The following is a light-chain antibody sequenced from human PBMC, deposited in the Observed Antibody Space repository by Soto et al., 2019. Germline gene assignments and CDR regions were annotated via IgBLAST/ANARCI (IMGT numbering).Light chain of an antibody. CDR1: QTISSW. CDR3: QQYNSYSRT. V-gene: IGKV1-5*01. J-gene: IGKJ1*01. CDR2: DAS. Sequence: IQMTQSPSTLSFSLGDRVTITCRASQTISSWLAWYQQKPGKAPKLPIYDASSLESGVPSRFSGSGSGTEFTLTISSLQPDDFATYYCQQYNSYSRTFGQGTKVDNK.